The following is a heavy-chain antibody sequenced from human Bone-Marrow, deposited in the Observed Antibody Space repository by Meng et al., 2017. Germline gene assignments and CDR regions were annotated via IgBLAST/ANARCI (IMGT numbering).Heavy chain of an antibody. J-gene: IGHJ3*02. Sequence: GSLRLSCTVSGCSISSSSYYWGWIRQPPGKGLEWIGSIYYSGSTYYNPSLKSRVTISVDTSKNQSSLKLSSVTAAERAVYYCARDDRLRVDAFDIWGQGTMVTVSS. V-gene: IGHV4-39*07. CDR2: IYYSGST. CDR1: GCSISSSSYY. CDR3: ARDDRLRVDAFDI. D-gene: IGHD4-17*01.